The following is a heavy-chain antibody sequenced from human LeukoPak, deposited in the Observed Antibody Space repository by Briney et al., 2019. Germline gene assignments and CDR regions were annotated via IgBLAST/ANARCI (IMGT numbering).Heavy chain of an antibody. CDR3: ARVIRGASSALIDP. CDR2: VYYDGST. D-gene: IGHD3-10*01. J-gene: IGHJ5*02. CDR1: GGSISNRTYY. V-gene: IGHV4-39*07. Sequence: PSETLSLTCSVSGGSISNRTYYWGWIRQPPGKGLEWIGSVYYDGSTYYTASLKSRVTISVDTSKNQFSLKPSSVTAADTAVYYCARVIRGASSALIDPWGQGTLVTVSS.